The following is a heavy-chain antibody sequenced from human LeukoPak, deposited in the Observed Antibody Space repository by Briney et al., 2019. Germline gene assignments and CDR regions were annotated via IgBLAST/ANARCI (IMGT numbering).Heavy chain of an antibody. J-gene: IGHJ6*03. V-gene: IGHV4-38-2*02. CDR2: VYHNGET. Sequence: SETLSLTCTVSGFSITTNYYWAWIRQSPGTGLEWIGSVYHNGETYYNPSLKSRVIISVDTSKNEFSLRLTSVTAADTAVYYCVTPRSWELSDMAVWGKGTTVIVSS. D-gene: IGHD1-26*01. CDR1: GFSITTNYY. CDR3: VTPRSWELSDMAV.